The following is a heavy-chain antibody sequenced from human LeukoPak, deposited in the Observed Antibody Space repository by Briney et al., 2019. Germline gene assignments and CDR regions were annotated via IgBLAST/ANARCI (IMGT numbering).Heavy chain of an antibody. D-gene: IGHD4-17*01. CDR3: ARQDYGDYGYFDY. J-gene: IGHJ4*02. Sequence: GGSLRLSCAASGFTFSSYWMSWVRQAPGKGLEWVANIKQDGSEKYYVDSVKGRFTISIDNAKNSLYLQMNSLRAEDTAVYYCARQDYGDYGYFDYWGQGTLVTVSS. V-gene: IGHV3-7*01. CDR2: IKQDGSEK. CDR1: GFTFSSYW.